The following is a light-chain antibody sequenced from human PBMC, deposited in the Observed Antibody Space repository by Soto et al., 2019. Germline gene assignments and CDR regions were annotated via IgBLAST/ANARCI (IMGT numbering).Light chain of an antibody. V-gene: IGKV3-20*01. CDR1: QSVYSGY. Sequence: IVLTQSPDTLSLSPGERATLSCRASQSVYSGYVAWYQQKPGQAPRILIYEASNRATGIPDRFSGTGSGTEFSLTISRLEPEDFAVYYCQQYGSQAPWTFGQGTKVEIK. J-gene: IGKJ1*01. CDR2: EAS. CDR3: QQYGSQAPWT.